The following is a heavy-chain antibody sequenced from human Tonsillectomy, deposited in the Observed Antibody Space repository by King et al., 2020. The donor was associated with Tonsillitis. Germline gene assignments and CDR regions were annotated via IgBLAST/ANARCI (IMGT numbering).Heavy chain of an antibody. Sequence: VQLVESGGGVVQPGRSLRLSCAASGFTFNNHGMHWFRQAPGKGLEWVAVIWYDGSKKYYRDSVKGRFTIARDNSKNTGYLQMTSLRVEDTALYYCARGFCSATSCHHFDSWGQGTLVTASS. CDR1: GFTFNNHG. D-gene: IGHD2-2*01. CDR2: IWYDGSKK. V-gene: IGHV3-33*01. J-gene: IGHJ4*02. CDR3: ARGFCSATSCHHFDS.